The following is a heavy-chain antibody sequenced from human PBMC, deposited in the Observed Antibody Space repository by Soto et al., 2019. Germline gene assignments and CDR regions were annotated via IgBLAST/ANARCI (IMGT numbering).Heavy chain of an antibody. Sequence: QPGGSLRLSCAASGFTFSSYGMHWVRQAPGKGLEWVAVIWYDGSNKYYADSVKGRFTISRDNSKNTLYLQMNSLRAEDTAVYYCARDLCLCCSGGSCYDYYYGMDVWGQGTTVTVSS. J-gene: IGHJ6*02. D-gene: IGHD2-15*01. CDR3: ARDLCLCCSGGSCYDYYYGMDV. V-gene: IGHV3-33*01. CDR1: GFTFSSYG. CDR2: IWYDGSNK.